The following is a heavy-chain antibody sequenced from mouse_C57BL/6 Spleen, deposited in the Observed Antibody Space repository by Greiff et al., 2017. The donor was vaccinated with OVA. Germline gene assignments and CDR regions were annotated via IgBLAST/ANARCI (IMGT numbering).Heavy chain of an antibody. J-gene: IGHJ4*01. V-gene: IGHV1-54*01. CDR3: ARSDENYYAMDY. CDR1: GYAFTNYL. Sequence: VQLQESGAELVRPGTSVKVSCKASGYAFTNYLIEWVKQRPGQGLEWIGVINPGSGGTNYNEKFKGKATLTADKSSSTAYMQLSSLTSEDSAVYFCARSDENYYAMDYWGQGTSVTVSS. D-gene: IGHD2-3*01. CDR2: INPGSGGT.